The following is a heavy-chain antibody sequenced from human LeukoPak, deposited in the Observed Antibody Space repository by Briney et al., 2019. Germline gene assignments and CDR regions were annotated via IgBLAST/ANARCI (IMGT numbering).Heavy chain of an antibody. Sequence: PSETLSLTCTVSGGSISSSSYYWGWIRQPPGKGLEWIGSIYFTGSTNYNPSLKSRVTISVDTSKNQFSLKLSSVTAADTAVYYCARENGDYANYYYYYGMDVWGQGTTVTVSS. J-gene: IGHJ6*02. D-gene: IGHD4-17*01. CDR1: GGSISSSSYY. CDR2: IYFTGST. CDR3: ARENGDYANYYYYYGMDV. V-gene: IGHV4-39*07.